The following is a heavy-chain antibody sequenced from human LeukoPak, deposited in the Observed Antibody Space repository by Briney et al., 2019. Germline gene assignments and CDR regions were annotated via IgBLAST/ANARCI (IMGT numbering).Heavy chain of an antibody. D-gene: IGHD3-10*01. J-gene: IGHJ6*02. CDR2: INHSGST. V-gene: IGHV4-34*01. CDR1: GGSFSGYY. Sequence: PSETLSLTCAVYGGSFSGYYWSWIRQPPGKGLEWIGEINHSGSTNYNPFLKSRVTISVDTSKNQFSLKLSSVTAADTAVYYCARGSGSSYYYYYGMDVWGRGTTVTVSS. CDR3: ARGSGSSYYYYYGMDV.